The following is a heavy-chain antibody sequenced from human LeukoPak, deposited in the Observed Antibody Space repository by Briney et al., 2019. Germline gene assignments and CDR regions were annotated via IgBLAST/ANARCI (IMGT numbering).Heavy chain of an antibody. CDR2: IYYTGST. CDR1: GGSIHRSRFY. Sequence: SETLSLTCSVSGGSIHRSRFYWGWIRQPPGKGLEWIGSIYYTGSTSYNPSLKSRLTISVDTSKNQFSLTLSSVTAADTAVYYCARHLGVITTGFDYWGQGTLVTVSS. D-gene: IGHD3-22*01. J-gene: IGHJ4*02. V-gene: IGHV4-39*01. CDR3: ARHLGVITTGFDY.